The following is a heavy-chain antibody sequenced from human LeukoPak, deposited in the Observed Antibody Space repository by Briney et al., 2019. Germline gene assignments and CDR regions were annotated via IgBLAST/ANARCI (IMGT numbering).Heavy chain of an antibody. D-gene: IGHD2-2*01. CDR1: GYTFTSYG. CDR3: ARDPAAHVVVPAAWFDP. J-gene: IGHJ5*02. V-gene: IGHV1-18*01. Sequence: GASVTVSCKASGYTFTSYGISWVRQAPGQGLEWMGWISAYNGNTNYAQKLQGRVTMTTDASTSTAYMELRSLRSDDTAVYYCARDPAAHVVVPAAWFDPWGQGTLVTVSS. CDR2: ISAYNGNT.